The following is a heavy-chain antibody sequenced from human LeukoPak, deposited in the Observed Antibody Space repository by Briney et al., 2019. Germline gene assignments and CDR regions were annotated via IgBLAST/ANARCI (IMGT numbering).Heavy chain of an antibody. D-gene: IGHD6-13*01. CDR3: ARDRQRYSSSWAFDY. V-gene: IGHV4-61*01. J-gene: IGHJ4*02. CDR1: GGSVSSGSYH. CDR2: IYYSGNT. Sequence: SETLSLTCTVSGGSVSSGSYHWSWIRQPPGKGLEWIGYIYYSGNTNYNPSLKSRVTISVDASKNQFSLKLSSVTAADTAVYYCARDRQRYSSSWAFDYWGQGTLVTVSS.